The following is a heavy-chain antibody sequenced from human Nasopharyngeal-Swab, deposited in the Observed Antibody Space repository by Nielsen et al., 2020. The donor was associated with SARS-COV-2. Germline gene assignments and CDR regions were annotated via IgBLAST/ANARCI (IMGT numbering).Heavy chain of an antibody. CDR2: IWYDGSNK. CDR3: ARSITPRDAFDI. CDR1: GFTFSSYG. J-gene: IGHJ3*02. V-gene: IGHV3-33*01. D-gene: IGHD5-24*01. Sequence: SCAASGFTFSSYGMHWVRQAPGKGLEWVAVIWYDGSNKYYADSVKGRFTISRDNSKNTLYLQMNSLRAEDTAVYYCARSITPRDAFDIWGQGTMVTVSS.